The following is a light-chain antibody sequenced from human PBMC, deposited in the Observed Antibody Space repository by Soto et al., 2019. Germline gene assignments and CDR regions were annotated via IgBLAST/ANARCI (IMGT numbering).Light chain of an antibody. CDR3: SSYTSSSTPYV. V-gene: IGLV2-14*01. Sequence: QSALTQPASVSGSPGQSITISCTGTSSDVGGYNYVSWYQQHPGKAPKLMIYDVSNRPSGVSNRFSGSKSGNTASLTISWLRAEDEADYYCSSYTSSSTPYVFGTGTKVTVL. CDR1: SSDVGGYNY. CDR2: DVS. J-gene: IGLJ1*01.